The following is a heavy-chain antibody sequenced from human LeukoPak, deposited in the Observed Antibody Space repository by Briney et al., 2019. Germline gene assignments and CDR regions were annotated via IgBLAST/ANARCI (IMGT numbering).Heavy chain of an antibody. CDR1: GYTFTSYG. V-gene: IGHV1-18*01. Sequence: ASVKVSCKASGYTFTSYGISWVRQAPGQGLEWMGWISTYNGNTNYAQKFQGRVTMTTNTSTSTAYMELRSRRCDDTAVYYCARDSRGYDRGSEHDFDIWGQGTMVTVSS. D-gene: IGHD3-10*02. CDR3: ARDSRGYDRGSEHDFDI. CDR2: ISTYNGNT. J-gene: IGHJ3*02.